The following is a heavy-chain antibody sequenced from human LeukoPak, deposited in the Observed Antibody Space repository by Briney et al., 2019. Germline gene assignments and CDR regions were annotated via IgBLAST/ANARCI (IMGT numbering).Heavy chain of an antibody. J-gene: IGHJ6*02. CDR2: INPNSGGT. D-gene: IGHD4-17*01. CDR1: GYTFTGYY. Sequence: ASVKVSCKASGYTFTGYYMHWVRQAPGQGLEWMGWINPNSGGTNYAQKFQGWVTMTRDTSISTAYMELRSLRSDDTAVYYCARDYGDYFRRNYYYYGMDVWGQGTTVTVSS. V-gene: IGHV1-2*04. CDR3: ARDYGDYFRRNYYYYGMDV.